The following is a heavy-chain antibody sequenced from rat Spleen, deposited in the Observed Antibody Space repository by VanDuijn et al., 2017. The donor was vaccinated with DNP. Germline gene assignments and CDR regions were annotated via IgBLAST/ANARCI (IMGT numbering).Heavy chain of an antibody. J-gene: IGHJ2*01. CDR2: ITNTGDNT. CDR3: ARGGDGYDY. Sequence: EVQLVESGGGPVQPGRSLKLSCVASGFIFSNYWMTWIRQAPGRGLEWVASITNTGDNTYYSDSVKGRFTISRDNAKNTQYLQMDSLRSEDTATYYCARGGDGYDYWGQGVMVTVSS. CDR1: GFIFSNYW. D-gene: IGHD1-12*03. V-gene: IGHV5-31*01.